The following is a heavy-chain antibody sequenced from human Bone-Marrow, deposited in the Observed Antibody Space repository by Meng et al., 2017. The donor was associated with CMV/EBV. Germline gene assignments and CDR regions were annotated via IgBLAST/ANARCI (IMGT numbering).Heavy chain of an antibody. CDR3: ARGLREVVPAAMAVNWFDP. D-gene: IGHD2-2*01. CDR1: GFTFSNFW. V-gene: IGHV3-7*01. Sequence: GESLKISCAASGFTFSNFWMNWVRQAPGKGLEWVANIKNDGSAMYYVDSVKGRFTISRDNAKSSLYLQMNSLRAEDTAVYYCARGLREVVPAAMAVNWFDPWGQGTLVTVSS. J-gene: IGHJ5*02. CDR2: IKNDGSAM.